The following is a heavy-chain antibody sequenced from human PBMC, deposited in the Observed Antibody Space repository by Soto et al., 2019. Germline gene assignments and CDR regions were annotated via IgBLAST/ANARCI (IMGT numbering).Heavy chain of an antibody. V-gene: IGHV2-5*02. D-gene: IGHD4-17*01. CDR1: GFSLTTSGVG. CDR2: IYWDDDK. CDR3: ARRTTTVTSGFAP. Sequence: QITLKESGPTLVKPTQTITLTCTFSGFSLTTSGVGVGWIRQPPGKALEWLALIYWDDDKRYSPSLKSRLTINPDTSKTPVVLTMTNMDPAGTATYFCARRTTTVTSGFAPWCQGPLVTVSS. J-gene: IGHJ5*02.